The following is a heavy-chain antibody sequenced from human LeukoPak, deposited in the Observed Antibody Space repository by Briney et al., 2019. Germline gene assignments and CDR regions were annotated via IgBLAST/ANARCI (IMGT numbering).Heavy chain of an antibody. V-gene: IGHV3-11*01. CDR3: ARLRFLEWLPHPFDY. Sequence: GGSLRLSCAASGFTFSDYYMSWIRQAPGKGLEWVSYISSSSSTIYYADSVKGRFTISRDNAKNSLYLQMNSLRAEDTAVYYCARLRFLEWLPHPFDYWGQGTLVTVSS. CDR2: ISSSSSTI. J-gene: IGHJ4*02. D-gene: IGHD3-3*01. CDR1: GFTFSDYY.